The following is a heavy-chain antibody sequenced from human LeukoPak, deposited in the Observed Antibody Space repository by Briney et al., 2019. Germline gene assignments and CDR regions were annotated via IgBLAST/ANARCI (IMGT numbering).Heavy chain of an antibody. CDR3: AKGRLAPYQMLAELRD. J-gene: IGHJ4*02. CDR1: GFTFSDYA. D-gene: IGHD2-2*01. Sequence: PGGSLRLSCSASGFTFSDYAMRWVRQAPGKGLDWVSVISSGGDSTYYADSVKGRFTISRDNSKNILYLQMNSLRVEDTAIYFCAKGRLAPYQMLAELRDWRLGTLVTVSS. V-gene: IGHV3-23*01. CDR2: ISSGGDST.